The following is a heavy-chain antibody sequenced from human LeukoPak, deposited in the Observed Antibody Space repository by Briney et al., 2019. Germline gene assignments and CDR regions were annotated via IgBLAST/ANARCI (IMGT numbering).Heavy chain of an antibody. Sequence: ASVKVSCKASGGTFSSYTISWVRQAPGQGLEWMGRIIPILGIANYAQKFQGRVTITADKFTSTAYMELSSLRSEDTAVYYCARGPSYYYDSSGYQDYWGQGTLVTVSS. J-gene: IGHJ4*02. CDR3: ARGPSYYYDSSGYQDY. CDR1: GGTFSSYT. D-gene: IGHD3-22*01. V-gene: IGHV1-69*02. CDR2: IIPILGIA.